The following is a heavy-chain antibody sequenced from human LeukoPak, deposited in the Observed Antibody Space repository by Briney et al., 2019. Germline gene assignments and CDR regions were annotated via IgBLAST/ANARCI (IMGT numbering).Heavy chain of an antibody. V-gene: IGHV3-23*01. D-gene: IGHD2-15*01. J-gene: IGHJ4*02. CDR3: AKGVGYCSGGSCQQFDY. CDR1: GFTFSSYG. CDR2: ISGSGGST. Sequence: GGSLRPSCAASGFTFSSYGMSWVRQAPGKGLKWVSAISGSGGSTYYADSVKGRITISRDNSKNTLYLQMNSLRAEDTAVYYCAKGVGYCSGGSCQQFDYWGQGTLVTVSS.